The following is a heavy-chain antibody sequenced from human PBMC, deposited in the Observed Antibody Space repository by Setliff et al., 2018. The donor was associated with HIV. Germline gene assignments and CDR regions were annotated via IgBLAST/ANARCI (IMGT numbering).Heavy chain of an antibody. Sequence: GGSLRLSCAASGFTFSTYAMSWVRQAPGKGPEWVSVISGSGTTTYYADSVKGRFTISRDNSKNTVYLQMNSLRAEDTAIYYCAKMVGGSRSSGSCYFDYWGQGTLVTVSS. J-gene: IGHJ4*02. CDR1: GFTFSTYA. D-gene: IGHD2-15*01. CDR2: ISGSGTTT. CDR3: AKMVGGSRSSGSCYFDY. V-gene: IGHV3-23*01.